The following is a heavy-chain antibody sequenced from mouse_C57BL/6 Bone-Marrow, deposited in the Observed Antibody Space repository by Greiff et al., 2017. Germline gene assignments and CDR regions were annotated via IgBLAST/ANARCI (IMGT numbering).Heavy chain of an antibody. CDR2: IDPEDGET. V-gene: IGHV14-2*01. CDR1: GFNINDYY. CDR3: AGKFAY. J-gene: IGHJ3*01. Sequence: VQLQQSGAELVKPGASVKLSCTASGFNINDYYMHWVKQRPEQGLEWIGRIDPEDGETKYDPKFQGKATITADTSSNTAYLQLRSLTSADTAVYYCAGKFAYWGQGTLVTVSA.